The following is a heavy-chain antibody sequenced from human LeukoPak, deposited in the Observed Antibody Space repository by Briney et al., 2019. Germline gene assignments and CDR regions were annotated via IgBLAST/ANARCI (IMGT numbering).Heavy chain of an antibody. D-gene: IGHD3-3*01. J-gene: IGHJ6*02. CDR1: GFTFSDYY. CDR2: ISSSGSTI. CDR3: ARRITIFGVVRYGMDV. V-gene: IGHV3-11*01. Sequence: GGSLRLSCAASGFTFSDYYMSRIRQAPGKGLEWVSYISSSGSTIYYADSVKGRFTISRDNAKNSLYLQMNSLRAEDTAVYYCARRITIFGVVRYGMDVRGQGTTVTVSS.